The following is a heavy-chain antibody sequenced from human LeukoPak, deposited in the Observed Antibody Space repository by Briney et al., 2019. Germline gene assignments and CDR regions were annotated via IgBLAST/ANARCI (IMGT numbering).Heavy chain of an antibody. V-gene: IGHV4-59*01. CDR3: ARETMVRGVIGQSYYYYGMDV. Sequence: SSETLSLTCTVSGGSISSYYWSWIRQPPGKGLEWIGYIYYSGSTNYNPSLKSRVTISVDTSKNQFSLKLSSVTAADTAVYYCARETMVRGVIGQSYYYYGMDVWGQGTTVTVSS. CDR2: IYYSGST. D-gene: IGHD3-10*01. J-gene: IGHJ6*02. CDR1: GGSISSYY.